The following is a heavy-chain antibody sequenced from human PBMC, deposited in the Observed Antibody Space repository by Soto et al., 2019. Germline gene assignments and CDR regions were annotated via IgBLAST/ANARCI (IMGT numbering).Heavy chain of an antibody. D-gene: IGHD6-19*01. CDR2: INAGNGNT. V-gene: IGHV1-3*01. Sequence: GASVKVSCKASGYTFTSYAMHWVRQAPGQRLEWMGWINAGNGNTKYSQKFQGRVTSTRDTSASTAYMELSSLRSEDTAVSYCERARGIAVAGTRNWFDPWGQGTLVTVSS. J-gene: IGHJ5*02. CDR1: GYTFTSYA. CDR3: ERARGIAVAGTRNWFDP.